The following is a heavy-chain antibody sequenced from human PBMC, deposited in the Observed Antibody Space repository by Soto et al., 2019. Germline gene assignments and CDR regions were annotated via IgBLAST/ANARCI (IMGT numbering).Heavy chain of an antibody. CDR2: ISSTSGTI. CDR1: GFVFSTYS. D-gene: IGHD6-19*01. CDR3: ANHKIRFSVAGTLYGLGV. J-gene: IGHJ6*02. V-gene: IGHV3-48*02. Sequence: EGQLVESGGNLVRPGGSLRLSCEASGFVFSTYSMNWVGQAPGKGLEWISYISSTSGTIYYADSVKGRFTIFRDNAKNSLFLQMNGLRDDDTAVYYCANHKIRFSVAGTLYGLGVWGQGTTVTVSS.